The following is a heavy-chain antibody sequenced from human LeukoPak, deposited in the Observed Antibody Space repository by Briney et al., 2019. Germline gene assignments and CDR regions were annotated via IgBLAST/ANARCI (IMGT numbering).Heavy chain of an antibody. D-gene: IGHD6-25*01. J-gene: IGHJ5*02. CDR2: ISHSGST. V-gene: IGHV4-38-2*02. CDR1: GYSISSGYY. Sequence: SETLSLTCSVAGYSISSGYYWGWIRQPPGKGLEWIGSISHSGSTYYNPSLKSRVTISVDTSKNHFSLKLSSVTAADTAVYYCARDLDLASGYKNWFDPWGQGTLVTVSS. CDR3: ARDLDLASGYKNWFDP.